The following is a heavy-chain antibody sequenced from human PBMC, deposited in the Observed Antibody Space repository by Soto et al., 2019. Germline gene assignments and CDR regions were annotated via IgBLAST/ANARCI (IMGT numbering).Heavy chain of an antibody. Sequence: SEALSLTWTLSGRSISSYYWSSIRQPRGKGLEWIGYIYYSGSTNYNPSLKSRVTISVDTSKNQFSLKLSSVTAADTAVYYCARFSRDTLDYWGQGNLVTVSS. V-gene: IGHV4-59*01. D-gene: IGHD2-15*01. J-gene: IGHJ4*01. CDR3: ARFSRDTLDY. CDR2: IYYSGST. CDR1: GRSISSYY.